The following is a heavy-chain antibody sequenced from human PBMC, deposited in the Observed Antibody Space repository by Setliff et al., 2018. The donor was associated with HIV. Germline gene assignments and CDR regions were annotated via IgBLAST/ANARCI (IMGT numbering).Heavy chain of an antibody. CDR1: GFAFSDYD. Sequence: PGGSLRLSCATAGFAFSDYDFHWVRQVTGEGLEWVSAIGTGGDTYYADSVKGRFTISRDNSKNTLYLQMNSLRAEDTALYYCARTEEWWRPFDYWGQGTLVTVSS. CDR3: ARTEEWWRPFDY. D-gene: IGHD2-8*01. V-gene: IGHV3-13*01. J-gene: IGHJ4*02. CDR2: IGTGGDT.